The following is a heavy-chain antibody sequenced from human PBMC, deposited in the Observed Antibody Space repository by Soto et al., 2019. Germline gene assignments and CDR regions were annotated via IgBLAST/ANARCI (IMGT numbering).Heavy chain of an antibody. CDR3: ARDSKLALDY. J-gene: IGHJ4*02. CDR1: GGSISSGDYY. V-gene: IGHV4-30-4*01. D-gene: IGHD6-13*01. Sequence: SETLSLTCTVSGGSISSGDYYWSWIRPPPGKGLEWIGYIYYSGSTYYNPSLRSRVTISVDTSKNQFSLKLSSVTAADTAVYYCARDSKLALDYWGQGTLVTVSS. CDR2: IYYSGST.